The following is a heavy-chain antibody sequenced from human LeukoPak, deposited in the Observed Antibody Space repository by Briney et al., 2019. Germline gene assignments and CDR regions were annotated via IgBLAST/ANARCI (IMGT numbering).Heavy chain of an antibody. CDR2: INGDGAST. CDR1: GFTFSSYW. J-gene: IGHJ4*02. D-gene: IGHD4-17*01. Sequence: GGSLRLSCAASGFTFSSYWMHWVRQVPGKGLVWVSRINGDGASTSYADSVKGRFTITRDSAEYTLYLQMNSLRDEDTAVYYCARGKTAVTSYLQNWGQGTLVTVSS. CDR3: ARGKTAVTSYLQN. V-gene: IGHV3-74*01.